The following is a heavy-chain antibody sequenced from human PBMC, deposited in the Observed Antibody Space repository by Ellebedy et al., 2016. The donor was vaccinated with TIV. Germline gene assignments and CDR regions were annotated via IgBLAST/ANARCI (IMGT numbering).Heavy chain of an antibody. CDR1: GFTFSSYA. CDR3: AKLAGVHPWYVDY. J-gene: IGHJ4*02. Sequence: PGGSLRLSCAASGFTFSSYAMHWVRQAPGKGLEWVAVISYDGSNKYYADSVKGRFTISRDNSKNTLYLQMNSLRAEDTAVYYCAKLAGVHPWYVDYWGQGALVTVSS. CDR2: ISYDGSNK. D-gene: IGHD2-15*01. V-gene: IGHV3-30-3*02.